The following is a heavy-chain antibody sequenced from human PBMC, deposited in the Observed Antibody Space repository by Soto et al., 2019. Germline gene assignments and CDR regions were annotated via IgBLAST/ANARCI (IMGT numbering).Heavy chain of an antibody. Sequence: GPPVKVSCKASGYTFTSYYMHWVRQAPGQGLEWMGIINPSGGSTSYAQKFQGRVTMTRDTSTSTVYMELSSLRSEDTAVYYCARGSPVSGSYDKGAFAIWGKGTMVTVSS. J-gene: IGHJ3*02. CDR2: INPSGGST. CDR1: GYTFTSYY. V-gene: IGHV1-46*01. D-gene: IGHD1-26*01. CDR3: ARGSPVSGSYDKGAFAI.